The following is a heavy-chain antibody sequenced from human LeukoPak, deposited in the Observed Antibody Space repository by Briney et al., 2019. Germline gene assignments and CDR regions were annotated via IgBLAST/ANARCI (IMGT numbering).Heavy chain of an antibody. CDR2: INPNNGGT. CDR1: GYTFTGYY. J-gene: IGHJ4*02. Sequence: GASVKVSGKASGYTFTGYYMHWVRQAPAQGLEWMGWINPNNGGTNYAQKFQGRVTMTRDTSISTAYMELTRLRSDDTAIYYCMIVGALGNWGQGSLVTVSS. V-gene: IGHV1-2*02. D-gene: IGHD2-21*01. CDR3: MIVGALGN.